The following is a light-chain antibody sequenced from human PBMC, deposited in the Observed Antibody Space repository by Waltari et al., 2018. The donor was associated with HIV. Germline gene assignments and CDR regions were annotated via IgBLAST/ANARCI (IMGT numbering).Light chain of an antibody. CDR3: QSYSNLYLSWV. J-gene: IGLJ3*02. CDR2: ETN. Sequence: NFILTQPHSVSESPGKTVIISCTRSGGSCSIVHNFMHRSHQRPGSAPAPINYETNKRPPGVPDRFSGSIDISSNSASLTISGLETEDEADYYCQSYSNLYLSWVFGGGTKLTDL. V-gene: IGLV6-57*04. CDR1: GGSCSIVHNF.